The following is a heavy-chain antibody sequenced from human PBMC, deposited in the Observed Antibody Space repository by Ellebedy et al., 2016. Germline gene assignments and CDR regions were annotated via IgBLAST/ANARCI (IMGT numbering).Heavy chain of an antibody. CDR3: TARGGPQVAFDI. J-gene: IGHJ3*02. Sequence: ASVKVSCXASGYTFTSYYMHWVRQAPGQGLEWMGIINPSGGSTSYAQKFQGRVTMTRDTSTSTVYMELSSLRSEDTAVYYCTARGGPQVAFDIWGQGTMVTVSS. CDR1: GYTFTSYY. V-gene: IGHV1-46*01. CDR2: INPSGGST.